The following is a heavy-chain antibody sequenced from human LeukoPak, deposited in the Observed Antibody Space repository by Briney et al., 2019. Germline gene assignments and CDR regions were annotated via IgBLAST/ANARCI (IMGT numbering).Heavy chain of an antibody. CDR1: GYTFTSYD. Sequence: ASVKVSCKASGYTFTSYDINWVRQATGQGLEWMGWMTPNSGNTGYAPKFQGRVTMTRNTSISTAYMELSSLRSDDTAVYYCARDTGYGDYVLICDYWGQGTLVTVSS. CDR2: MTPNSGNT. J-gene: IGHJ4*02. V-gene: IGHV1-8*01. D-gene: IGHD4-17*01. CDR3: ARDTGYGDYVLICDY.